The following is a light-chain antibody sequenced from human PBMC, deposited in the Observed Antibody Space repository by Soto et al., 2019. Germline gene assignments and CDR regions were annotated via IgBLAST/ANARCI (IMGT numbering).Light chain of an antibody. CDR3: SSYTSSSTVV. Sequence: QSVLTQPASVSGSLGQSITISCTGTSSDVGGYNYVSWYQQHPGKDPKVVIFEVTNRPSGVSSRFSGSKSGNTASLTVSGLQAEDEGDYYCSSYTSSSTVVFGGGTKVTDL. J-gene: IGLJ2*01. CDR2: EVT. CDR1: SSDVGGYNY. V-gene: IGLV2-14*01.